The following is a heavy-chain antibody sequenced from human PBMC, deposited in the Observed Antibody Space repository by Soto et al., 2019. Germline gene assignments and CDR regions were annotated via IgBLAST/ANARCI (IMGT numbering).Heavy chain of an antibody. V-gene: IGHV1-3*01. CDR3: ARGGDGALIVD. D-gene: IGHD1-26*01. CDR2: INAGNGNT. J-gene: IGHJ4*02. Sequence: QVQLVQSGAEVKKPGASVKVSCKASGYTFTSYAIHWVRQAPGQRLEWMAWINAGNGNTRYSRKSQDRGTLTRDTSASTAYMDLSSLTSEDTALYYCARGGDGALIVDWGQGTLVTVSS. CDR1: GYTFTSYA.